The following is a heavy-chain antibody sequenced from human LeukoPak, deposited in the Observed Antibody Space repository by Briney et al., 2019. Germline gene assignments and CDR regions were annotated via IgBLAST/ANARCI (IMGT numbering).Heavy chain of an antibody. V-gene: IGHV3-30*03. CDR3: AIEFYYDSSGYSNFDS. CDR1: GFTFSSYA. D-gene: IGHD3-22*01. Sequence: GGSLRLSCAASGFTFSSYAMHWVRQAPGKGLEWVAVISFDGSNKYYADSVKGRFTISRDSSKNTLYPQMNSLRAEDTAVYYCAIEFYYDSSGYSNFDSWGQGTLVTVSS. J-gene: IGHJ4*02. CDR2: ISFDGSNK.